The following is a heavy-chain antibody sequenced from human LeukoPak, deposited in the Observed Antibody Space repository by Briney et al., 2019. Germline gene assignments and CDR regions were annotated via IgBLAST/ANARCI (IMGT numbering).Heavy chain of an antibody. CDR2: INPNSGGT. CDR3: ARDRYSSGWYPSFDY. CDR1: GYTFTGYY. J-gene: IGHJ4*02. Sequence: GASVKVSCKASGYTFTGYYMHWVRQAPGQGLEWMGWINPNSGGTNYAQKFQGRVTMTRDTSISTAYMELSRLRSDDTAVYYCARDRYSSGWYPSFDYWGQGTLVTVSS. V-gene: IGHV1-2*02. D-gene: IGHD6-19*01.